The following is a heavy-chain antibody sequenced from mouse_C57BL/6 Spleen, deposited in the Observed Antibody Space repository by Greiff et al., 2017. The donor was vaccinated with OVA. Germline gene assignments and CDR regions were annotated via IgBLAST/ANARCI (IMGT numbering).Heavy chain of an antibody. CDR3: AREGDYGSSPWFAY. CDR2: INPNNGGT. Sequence: EVQLQQSGPELVKPGASVKISCKASGYTFTDYYMNWVKQSHGKSLEWIGDINPNNGGTSYNQKFKGKATLTVDKSSSTAYMELRSLTSEDSAVYYCAREGDYGSSPWFAYWGQGTLVTVSA. J-gene: IGHJ3*01. D-gene: IGHD1-1*01. CDR1: GYTFTDYY. V-gene: IGHV1-26*01.